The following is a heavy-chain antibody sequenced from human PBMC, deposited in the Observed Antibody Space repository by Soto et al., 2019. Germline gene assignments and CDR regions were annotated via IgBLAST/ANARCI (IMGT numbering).Heavy chain of an antibody. CDR1: GFTFSSYA. V-gene: IGHV3-23*01. CDR3: AKERGTYRSSSH. J-gene: IGHJ4*02. D-gene: IGHD6-6*01. Sequence: EVQLWESGGGLVQPGGSLRLSWAASGFTFSSYAMSWSRQPPGKGLEWVSAISGSVGSTYYADSVKGRFTISRDNSKNTLYLQMNSLRAEDTAVYYCAKERGTYRSSSHWGQGTLVTVSS. CDR2: ISGSVGST.